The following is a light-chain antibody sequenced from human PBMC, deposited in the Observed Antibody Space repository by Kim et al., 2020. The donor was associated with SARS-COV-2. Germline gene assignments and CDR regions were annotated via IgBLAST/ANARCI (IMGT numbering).Light chain of an antibody. CDR1: SIGSKS. CDR3: QVWDSSNDHRVV. V-gene: IGLV3-21*04. CDR2: YDS. Sequence: PERKARIARGEASIGSKSLPLYQQKPGQAPVLVISYDSVRPSGIPERFAGSNSGNTATLTISRVEAGDEADYYCQVWDSSNDHRVVFGGGTQLTVL. J-gene: IGLJ2*01.